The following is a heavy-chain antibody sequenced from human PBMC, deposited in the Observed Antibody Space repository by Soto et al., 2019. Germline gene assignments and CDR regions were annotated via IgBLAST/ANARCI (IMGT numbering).Heavy chain of an antibody. D-gene: IGHD5-12*01. Sequence: SVKVSCKASGGTFSSYAISWVRQAPGQGLEWMGGIIPIFGTANYAQKFQGRVTITADESTSTAYMELSSLRSEDTAVYYCARDKDRDGYNFHYWGQGTLVTVSS. CDR3: ARDKDRDGYNFHY. CDR2: IIPIFGTA. CDR1: GGTFSSYA. J-gene: IGHJ4*02. V-gene: IGHV1-69*13.